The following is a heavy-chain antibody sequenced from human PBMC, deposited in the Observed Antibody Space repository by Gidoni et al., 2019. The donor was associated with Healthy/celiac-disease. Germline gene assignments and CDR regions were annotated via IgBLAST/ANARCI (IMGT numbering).Heavy chain of an antibody. CDR1: GGSISSSSYY. CDR3: ARQVDIVATVYNWFDP. D-gene: IGHD5-12*01. J-gene: IGHJ5*02. V-gene: IGHV4-39*01. CDR2: IYYSGST. Sequence: QLQLQESGPGLVKPSETLSLTCPVSGGSISSSSYYWGWIRQPPGKGLEWIGSIYYSGSTYYNPSLKSRVTISVDTSKNQFSLKLSSVTAADTAVYYCARQVDIVATVYNWFDPWGQGTLVTVSS.